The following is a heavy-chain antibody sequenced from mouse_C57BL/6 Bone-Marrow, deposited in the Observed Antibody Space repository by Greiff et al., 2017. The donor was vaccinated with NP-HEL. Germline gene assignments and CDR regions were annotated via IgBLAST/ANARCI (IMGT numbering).Heavy chain of an antibody. D-gene: IGHD1-1*01. CDR3: ASPLTTVVAPVAY. J-gene: IGHJ3*01. Sequence: DVQLVESGGGLVKPGGSLKLSCAASGFTFSDYGMHWVRQAPEKGLEWVAYISSGSSTIYYADTVKGRFTISRDNAKNTLFLQMTSLRSEDTAMYYGASPLTTVVAPVAYWGQGTLVTVSA. CDR2: ISSGSSTI. CDR1: GFTFSDYG. V-gene: IGHV5-17*01.